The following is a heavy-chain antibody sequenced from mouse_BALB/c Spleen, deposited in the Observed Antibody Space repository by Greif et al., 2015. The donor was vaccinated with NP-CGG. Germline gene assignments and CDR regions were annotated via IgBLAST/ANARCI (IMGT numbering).Heavy chain of an antibody. CDR2: IYPYNGGT. V-gene: IGHV1S29*02. J-gene: IGHJ3*01. CDR3: ARPFYYDYDGWFAY. CDR1: GYTFTDYN. Sequence: LQLQQSGPELVKPGASVKISCKASGYTFTDYNMHWVKQSHGRSLEWIGYIYPYNGGTGYNQKFKSKATLTVDNSSSAAYMELRSLTSEDSAVYYCARPFYYDYDGWFAYWGQGTLVTVSA. D-gene: IGHD2-4*01.